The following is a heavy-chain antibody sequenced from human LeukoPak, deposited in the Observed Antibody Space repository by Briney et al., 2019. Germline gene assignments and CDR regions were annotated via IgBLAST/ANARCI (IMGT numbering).Heavy chain of an antibody. V-gene: IGHV1-24*01. CDR3: ARDVLHRIHYDSSAYYPGSSY. CDR1: GYTLTELS. CDR2: FDPEDGET. J-gene: IGHJ4*02. Sequence: ASVKVSCKVSGYTLTELSMHWVRQAPGKGLEWMGGFDPEDGETICAQKFQGRVTMTEDTSTDTAYMELSSLRSDDTAVYYCARDVLHRIHYDSSAYYPGSSYWGQGTLVTVSS. D-gene: IGHD3-22*01.